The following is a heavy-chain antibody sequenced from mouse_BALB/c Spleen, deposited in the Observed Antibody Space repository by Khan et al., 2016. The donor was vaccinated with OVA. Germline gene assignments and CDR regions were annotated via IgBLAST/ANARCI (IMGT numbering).Heavy chain of an antibody. Sequence: EVELVESGGGLVKPGGSLKLSCAASGFTFSSYAMSWVRQTPEKRLEWVASISSGGSTYYPDSVKGRFTISRDNARNILYPQMSSLRSKDTAMYYCARGRSATASWFAYWGQGILFTVSA. V-gene: IGHV5-6-5*01. D-gene: IGHD1-2*01. CDR1: GFTFSSYA. CDR3: ARGRSATASWFAY. J-gene: IGHJ3*01. CDR2: ISSGGST.